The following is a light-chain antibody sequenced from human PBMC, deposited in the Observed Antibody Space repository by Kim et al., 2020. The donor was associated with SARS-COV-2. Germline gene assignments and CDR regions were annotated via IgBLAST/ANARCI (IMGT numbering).Light chain of an antibody. J-gene: IGKJ1*01. CDR1: QSVSSN. V-gene: IGKV3-15*01. CDR3: QQYNNWPPTWT. Sequence: EIVMTQSPATLSVSPGERATLSCRASQSVSSNLAWYQQKPCQAPRLLIYGASTRATGIPARFSGSGSGTEFTLTISSLQSEDFAVYYCQQYNNWPPTWTFGQGTKVE. CDR2: GAS.